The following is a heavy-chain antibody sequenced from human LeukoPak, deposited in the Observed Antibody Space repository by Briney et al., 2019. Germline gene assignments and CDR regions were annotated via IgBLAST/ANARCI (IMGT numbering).Heavy chain of an antibody. CDR2: IYTSGST. CDR3: ARDAYETNYYGSGSFVDY. CDR1: GGSINSGSYY. Sequence: PSQTLSLTCTVSGGSINSGSYYWSWIRQPAGKGLEWIGRIYTSGSTNYNPSLKSRVTMSVDTSKNQFSLKLSSVTAADTAVYYCARDAYETNYYGSGSFVDYWGQGTLGTVSS. D-gene: IGHD3-10*01. J-gene: IGHJ4*02. V-gene: IGHV4-61*02.